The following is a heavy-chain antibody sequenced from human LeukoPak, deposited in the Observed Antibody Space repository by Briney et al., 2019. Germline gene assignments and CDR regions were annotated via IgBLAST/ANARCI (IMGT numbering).Heavy chain of an antibody. Sequence: GGSLRLSCAASGFTFSKYWMTWVRQAPGKGLEWVANIKQDESEKCYVDSVKGRFTISRDNAKNSLYLQMNSLRAEDTAVYYCARDKEEMVRAPYAFGIWGQGTMVTVSS. CDR3: ARDKEEMVRAPYAFGI. J-gene: IGHJ3*02. D-gene: IGHD3-10*01. CDR1: GFTFSKYW. CDR2: IKQDESEK. V-gene: IGHV3-7*01.